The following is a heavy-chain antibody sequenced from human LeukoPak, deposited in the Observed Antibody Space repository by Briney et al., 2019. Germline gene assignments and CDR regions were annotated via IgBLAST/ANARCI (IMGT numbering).Heavy chain of an antibody. Sequence: GGSLRLSCAASGFTFSSSWMHWVRQAPGKGLVWVSRINPDGSTINYTDSVKGRFTISRDNAKNTLYLQMNSLRAEDTAVYYCATAGNYRFDYWGQGTLVTVSS. CDR1: GFTFSSSW. J-gene: IGHJ4*02. CDR2: INPDGSTI. D-gene: IGHD1-7*01. CDR3: ATAGNYRFDY. V-gene: IGHV3-74*01.